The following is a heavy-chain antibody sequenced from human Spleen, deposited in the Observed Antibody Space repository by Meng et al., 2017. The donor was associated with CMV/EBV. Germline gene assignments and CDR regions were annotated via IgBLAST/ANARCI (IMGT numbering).Heavy chain of an antibody. J-gene: IGHJ4*02. D-gene: IGHD4-17*01. CDR2: LSGRGDGT. V-gene: IGHV3-23*01. CDR1: RCTISSYA. CDR3: AKGLYTTVTHTIDY. Sequence: ASRCTISSYAMAWVRQAPGKGLEWVSGLSGRGDGTYYGDSVKGRFTISRDNSRNTLHLQMNSLRAEDTAVYYCAKGLYTTVTHTIDYWGQGTLVTVSS.